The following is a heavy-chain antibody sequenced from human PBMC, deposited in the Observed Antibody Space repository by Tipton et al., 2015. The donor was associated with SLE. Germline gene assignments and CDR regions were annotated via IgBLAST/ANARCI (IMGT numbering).Heavy chain of an antibody. J-gene: IGHJ2*01. D-gene: IGHD3-10*01. V-gene: IGHV4-34*01. Sequence: TLSLTCAVNGESSSGYYWSWIRQSPGKALEWIGDIHDSGSSIYNPSLKSRVSISVDTSKDQISLKLSSVTAADTAVYYCARTPGGVQGQIGWYFDLWGRGTLVTVSS. CDR1: GESSSGYY. CDR2: IHDSGSS. CDR3: ARTPGGVQGQIGWYFDL.